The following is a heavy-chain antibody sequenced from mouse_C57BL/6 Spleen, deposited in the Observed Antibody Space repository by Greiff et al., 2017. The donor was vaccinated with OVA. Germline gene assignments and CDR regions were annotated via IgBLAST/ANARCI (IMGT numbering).Heavy chain of an antibody. J-gene: IGHJ4*01. D-gene: IGHD2-5*01. CDR2: ISNGGGST. CDR3: ARQQYYSSRASYAMDY. Sequence: EVMLVESGGGLVQPGGSLKLSCAASGFTFSDYYMYWVRQTPEKRLEWVAYISNGGGSTYYPDTVKGRFTISRDNAKNTLYLQMSRLKSEDTAMYYCARQQYYSSRASYAMDYWGQGTSVTVSS. CDR1: GFTFSDYY. V-gene: IGHV5-12*01.